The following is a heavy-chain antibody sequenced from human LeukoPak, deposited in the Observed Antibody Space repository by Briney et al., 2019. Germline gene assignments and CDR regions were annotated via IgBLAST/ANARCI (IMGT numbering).Heavy chain of an antibody. J-gene: IGHJ4*02. V-gene: IGHV3-13*01. D-gene: IGHD6-13*01. CDR3: ARVSLAAAGTSNFDY. CDR1: RFTFSSYD. Sequence: PGGSLRLSCAASRFTFSSYDMHWVRQATGKGLEWVSAIGTAGDTYYPGSVKGRFTISRENAKNSLYLQMNSLRAGDTAVYYCARVSLAAAGTSNFDYWGQGTLVTVSS. CDR2: IGTAGDT.